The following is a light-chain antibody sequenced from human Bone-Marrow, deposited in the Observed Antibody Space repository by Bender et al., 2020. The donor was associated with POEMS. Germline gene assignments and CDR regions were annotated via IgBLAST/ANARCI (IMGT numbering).Light chain of an antibody. CDR3: SSYADSNMRV. V-gene: IGLV2-14*03. CDR1: SSDIGSYNY. Sequence: QSALTQPASVSGSPGQSITISCTGTSSDIGSYNYVSWYQQHPGKAPKLMIYDVSDRPSGVSNRFSGSKSGNTASLTVSGLQAEDEADYFCSSYADSNMRVFGTGTRLTVL. J-gene: IGLJ2*01. CDR2: DVS.